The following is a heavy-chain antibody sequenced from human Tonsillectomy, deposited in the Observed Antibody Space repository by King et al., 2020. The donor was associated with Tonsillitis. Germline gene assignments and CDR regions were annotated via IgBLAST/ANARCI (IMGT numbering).Heavy chain of an antibody. J-gene: IGHJ4*02. V-gene: IGHV1-69*01. CDR1: GVTFISYA. CDR2: IIPICGIA. D-gene: IGHD6-6*01. CDR3: ARAKEHDGIAPLGY. Sequence: QLVQSGAEVKKPGSSVKVSCKDSGVTFISYAIRWVRQAPGQGLEWWVGIIPICGIANYAQKFQGKVTITADESTSTAYMELSSLRSEDTAVYYCARAKEHDGIAPLGYWGQGTLVTVSS.